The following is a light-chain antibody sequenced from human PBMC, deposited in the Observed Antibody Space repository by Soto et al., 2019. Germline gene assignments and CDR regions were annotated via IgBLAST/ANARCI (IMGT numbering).Light chain of an antibody. Sequence: EIVLTQSPGTLSLSPGERGTLSCRASQRVRSSDLAWYQQKPGQALRLLIYGASSRAPGTAERFSGSGSGTDFPLNISRLESEDCAVYYCQQYGSSTPMSTFGEVNKLEI. CDR3: QQYGSSTPMST. J-gene: IGKJ2*01. CDR2: GAS. V-gene: IGKV3-20*01. CDR1: QRVRSSD.